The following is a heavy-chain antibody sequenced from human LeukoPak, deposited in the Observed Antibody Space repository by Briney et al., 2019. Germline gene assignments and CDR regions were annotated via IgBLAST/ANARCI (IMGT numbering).Heavy chain of an antibody. CDR2: IYHSGST. CDR3: ASGYSGYSSDY. J-gene: IGHJ4*02. D-gene: IGHD1-26*01. Sequence: TLSLTCTVSGGSISSGGYSWSWIRQPPGKGLEWIGYIYHSGSTYYNPSLKSRVTISVDRSKNQFSLKLSSVTAADTAVYYCASGYSGYSSDYWGQGTLVTVSS. CDR1: GGSISSGGYS. V-gene: IGHV4-30-2*01.